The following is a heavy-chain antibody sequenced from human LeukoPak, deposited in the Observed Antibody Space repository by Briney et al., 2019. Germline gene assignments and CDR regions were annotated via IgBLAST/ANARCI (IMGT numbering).Heavy chain of an antibody. CDR3: ARHNWYQFDY. D-gene: IGHD1-1*01. J-gene: IGHJ4*02. V-gene: IGHV3-7*01. Sequence: SGGSLRLSCTASGFTFESYSVTWVRQAPGKGLEWVANIKHDGSETYYVDSVRGRFSVSRDNAKNSVYLQMNSLRAEDTGVYFCARHNWYQFDYWGQGTLVTASS. CDR2: IKHDGSET. CDR1: GFTFESYS.